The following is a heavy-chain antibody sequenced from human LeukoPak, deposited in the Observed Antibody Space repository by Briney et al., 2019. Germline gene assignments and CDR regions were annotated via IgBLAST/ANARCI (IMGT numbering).Heavy chain of an antibody. V-gene: IGHV1-2*02. CDR1: GYTFTGYY. CDR2: INPNSGGT. D-gene: IGHD6-19*01. Sequence: ASVKVSCKASGYTFTGYYMHWVRQAPGQGLEWMGWINPNSGGTSYAQKFQGRVTMTRDTSISTAYMELSRLRSDDTAVYYCAREQAPGIAVAGPFDYWGQGTLVTVSS. J-gene: IGHJ4*02. CDR3: AREQAPGIAVAGPFDY.